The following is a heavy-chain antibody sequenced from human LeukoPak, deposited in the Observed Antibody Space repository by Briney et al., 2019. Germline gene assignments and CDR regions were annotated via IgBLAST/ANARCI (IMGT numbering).Heavy chain of an antibody. J-gene: IGHJ4*02. CDR1: GYSLSSYW. V-gene: IGHV5-51*01. CDR2: IYPGDSDT. D-gene: IGHD6-13*01. CDR3: ARLPQLARYYFDY. Sequence: GESLKISCKGSGYSLSSYWIGWVRQMPGKGLEWMGIIYPGDSDTRYGPSFQGQVTISADKSISTAYLQWSSLKASDTAIYYCARLPQLARYYFDYWGQGTLVTVSS.